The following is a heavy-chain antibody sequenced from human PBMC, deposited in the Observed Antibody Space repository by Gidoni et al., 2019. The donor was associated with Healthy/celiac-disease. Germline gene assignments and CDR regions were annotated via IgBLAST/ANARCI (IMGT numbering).Heavy chain of an antibody. CDR1: GFTFSSYA. CDR2: ISSNGGST. Sequence: EVQLVESGGGLVQPGGSLILSCAASGFTFSSYAMHWVRQAPGKGLEYVSAISSNGGSTYYANSVKGRFTISRDNSKNTLDLQMGSLRAEDMAVYYCARAKNRGDYYYYYGMDVWGQGTTVTVSS. J-gene: IGHJ6*02. V-gene: IGHV3-64*01. CDR3: ARAKNRGDYYYYYGMDV. D-gene: IGHD3-10*01.